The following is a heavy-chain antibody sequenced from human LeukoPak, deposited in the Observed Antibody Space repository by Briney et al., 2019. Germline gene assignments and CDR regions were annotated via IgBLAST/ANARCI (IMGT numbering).Heavy chain of an antibody. CDR3: ARGAVAGTSMDYFDY. D-gene: IGHD6-19*01. CDR1: GFSFSSYG. V-gene: IGHV3-33*01. Sequence: GGSLRLSCSASGFSFSSYGMNWVRQAPTKGPEWVALIWSDGSNKYYADSVEGRFAISRDNSKNTLYLEMNSVRAEDTAVYYCARGAVAGTSMDYFDYWGQGTLATVSS. J-gene: IGHJ4*02. CDR2: IWSDGSNK.